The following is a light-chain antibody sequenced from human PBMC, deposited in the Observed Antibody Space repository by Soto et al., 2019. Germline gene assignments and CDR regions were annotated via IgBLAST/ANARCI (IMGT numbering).Light chain of an antibody. CDR2: DAS. Sequence: DIQMTQSPSTLSASVGDRVTITCRASQSMSSWLAWYQQKPGKAPKLLIYDASSLESGAPSRFSGSGSGTEFTLTISSLQPDDFATYYCQQYNSYLFTFGPGPNVDIK. CDR1: QSMSSW. V-gene: IGKV1-5*01. CDR3: QQYNSYLFT. J-gene: IGKJ3*01.